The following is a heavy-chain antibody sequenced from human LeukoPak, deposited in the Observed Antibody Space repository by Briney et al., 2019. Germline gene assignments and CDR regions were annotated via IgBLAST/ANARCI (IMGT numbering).Heavy chain of an antibody. J-gene: IGHJ4*02. CDR3: ARLNPVGATRLFDY. V-gene: IGHV4-59*08. CDR1: GGSISSYY. D-gene: IGHD1-26*01. Sequence: PSETLSLTCTVSGGSISSYYWSWIRQPPGKGLEWIGYIYYSGSTNYNPSLKSRVTISVDTSKNQFSLKRSSVTAADTAVYYCARLNPVGATRLFDYWGQGTLVTVPS. CDR2: IYYSGST.